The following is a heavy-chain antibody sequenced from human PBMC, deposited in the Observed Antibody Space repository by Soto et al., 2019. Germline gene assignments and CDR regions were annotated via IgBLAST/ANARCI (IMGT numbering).Heavy chain of an antibody. CDR3: ARIAVAVATENYYYMDV. CDR2: IDWDDDK. Sequence: SGPTLVKPTQTLTLTCTFSGFSLSTSGMCVSWIRQPPGKALEWLARIDWDDDKYYSTSLKTRLTISKDTSKNQVVLTMTNMDPVDTATYYCARIAVAVATENYYYMDVWGKGTTVTVSS. CDR1: GFSLSTSGMC. D-gene: IGHD6-19*01. V-gene: IGHV2-70*11. J-gene: IGHJ6*03.